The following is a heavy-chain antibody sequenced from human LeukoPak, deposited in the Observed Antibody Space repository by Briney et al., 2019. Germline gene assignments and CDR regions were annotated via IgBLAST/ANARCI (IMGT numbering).Heavy chain of an antibody. J-gene: IGHJ4*02. D-gene: IGHD6-19*01. V-gene: IGHV1-2*02. CDR3: APRRSSGHGFDY. Sequence: ASVKVSCKASGYTFTGYYMHWVRQAPGQGLEWMGWINPNSGGTNYAQKFQGRVTMTRDTSISTAYMELSRLRSDDTAVYYCAPRRSSGHGFDYWGQGTLVTVSS. CDR2: INPNSGGT. CDR1: GYTFTGYY.